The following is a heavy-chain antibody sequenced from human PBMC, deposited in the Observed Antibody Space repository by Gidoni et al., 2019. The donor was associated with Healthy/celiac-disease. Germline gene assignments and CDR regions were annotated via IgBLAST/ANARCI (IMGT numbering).Heavy chain of an antibody. CDR1: GGSFSGYY. V-gene: IGHV4-34*01. CDR3: ARGRSCSSTSCYAPYFDY. Sequence: QVQLQQWGAGLLKSSETLSLTCAVYGGSFSGYYWSWIRQPPGKGLEWIGELNHSGSTNYNPSLKSRVTISVDTSKNQFSLKLSSVTAADTAVYYCARGRSCSSTSCYAPYFDYWGQGTLVTVSS. D-gene: IGHD2-2*01. CDR2: LNHSGST. J-gene: IGHJ4*02.